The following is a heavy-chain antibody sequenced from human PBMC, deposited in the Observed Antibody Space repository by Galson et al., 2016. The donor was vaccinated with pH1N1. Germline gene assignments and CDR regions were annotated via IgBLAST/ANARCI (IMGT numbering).Heavy chain of an antibody. Sequence: SLRLSCATSGFAFRTCAMSWVRQAPGKGLEWVSAISGTAVNTFYADSVQGRFTVSRDNAKNTLYLQMDGLTTEDTAVYFCAKDPRLFGGLYFDHWGQGILVAVSS. CDR1: GFAFRTCA. V-gene: IGHV3-23*01. D-gene: IGHD3-16*01. CDR2: ISGTAVNT. J-gene: IGHJ4*02. CDR3: AKDPRLFGGLYFDH.